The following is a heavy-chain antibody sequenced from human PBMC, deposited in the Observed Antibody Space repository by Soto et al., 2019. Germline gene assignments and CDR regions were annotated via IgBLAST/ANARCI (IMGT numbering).Heavy chain of an antibody. CDR1: GGSFSGYY. CDR2: INHSGST. Sequence: PSETLSLTCAVYGGSFSGYYWSWIRQPPGKGLEWIGEINHSGSTNYNPSLKSRVTISVDTSKNQFSLKLSSVTAADTAVYYCASRVEGRIAAAGTHWFDPWGQGTLVTVSS. V-gene: IGHV4-34*01. D-gene: IGHD6-13*01. CDR3: ASRVEGRIAAAGTHWFDP. J-gene: IGHJ5*02.